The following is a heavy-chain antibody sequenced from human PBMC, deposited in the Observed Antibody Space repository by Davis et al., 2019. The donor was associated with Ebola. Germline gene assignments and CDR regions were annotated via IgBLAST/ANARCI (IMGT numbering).Heavy chain of an antibody. Sequence: GGSLRLSCAASGFTFSTYSMSWVRQAPGKGLEWVSAISGSGGNTYYADSVKGRFTISRDNSKNTLYLQMNSLRAGDTAVFYCAREGVGYREGYFFYGMDVWGQGTTVTVSS. V-gene: IGHV3-23*01. CDR3: AREGVGYREGYFFYGMDV. J-gene: IGHJ6*02. D-gene: IGHD5-18*01. CDR1: GFTFSTYS. CDR2: ISGSGGNT.